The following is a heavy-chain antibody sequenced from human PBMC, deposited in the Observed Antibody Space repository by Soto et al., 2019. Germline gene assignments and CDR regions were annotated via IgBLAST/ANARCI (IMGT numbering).Heavy chain of an antibody. CDR3: AGGTVYYYDSSRPIGY. CDR2: ISGSGGST. V-gene: IGHV3-23*01. CDR1: VFTFSSYA. D-gene: IGHD3-22*01. Sequence: GGSLRLSCAASVFTFSSYAMSLVRQAPGKGLEWVSAISGSGGSTYYADSVKGRFTISRYNSKNTLYLQMNSLRAEDTAVYYCAGGTVYYYDSSRPIGYWGQGTLVT. J-gene: IGHJ4*02.